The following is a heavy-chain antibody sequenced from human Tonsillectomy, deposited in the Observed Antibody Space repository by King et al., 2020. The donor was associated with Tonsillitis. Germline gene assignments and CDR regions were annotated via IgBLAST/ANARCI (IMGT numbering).Heavy chain of an antibody. V-gene: IGHV3-21*01. D-gene: IGHD1-1*01. CDR2: SSSSSIYI. CDR1: GFTFSSYS. Sequence: VQLVESGGGLVKPGGSLRLSCAASGFTFSSYSMNWVRHAPGKGLEWVSSSSSSSIYIDYSDSVKGRFTISIDNAKNSLYLQMNSLRAEDTAVYYCARDGTERSGNWFDPWGQGTLVTVSS. J-gene: IGHJ5*02. CDR3: ARDGTERSGNWFDP.